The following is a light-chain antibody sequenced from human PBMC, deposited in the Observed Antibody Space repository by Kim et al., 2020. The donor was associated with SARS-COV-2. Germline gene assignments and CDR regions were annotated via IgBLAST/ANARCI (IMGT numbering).Light chain of an antibody. Sequence: LSPGERATPPCRASQSVGSSLLAWYQQKPGQAPRLLIYEAFKRVAGIPDRFSGSESGTDFTLTISRPEPEDFAMYYCQQYGRLPYTFGQGTKLEI. CDR1: QSVGSSL. CDR2: EAF. V-gene: IGKV3-20*01. J-gene: IGKJ2*01. CDR3: QQYGRLPYT.